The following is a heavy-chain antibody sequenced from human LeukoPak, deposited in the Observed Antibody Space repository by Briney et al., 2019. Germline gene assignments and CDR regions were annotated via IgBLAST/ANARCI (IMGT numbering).Heavy chain of an antibody. CDR1: GGSISSGLYS. CDR3: AYGFWSGYPNWFDP. CDR2: IYHTGST. Sequence: PSETLSLTCDVSGGSISSGLYSWSWIRQPLGKGLEWIGYIYHTGSTYYNPSLKSRVTISVDTSKNQFSLKLSSVTAADTAVYYCAYGFWSGYPNWFDPWGQGTLVTVSS. D-gene: IGHD3-3*01. V-gene: IGHV4-30-2*01. J-gene: IGHJ5*02.